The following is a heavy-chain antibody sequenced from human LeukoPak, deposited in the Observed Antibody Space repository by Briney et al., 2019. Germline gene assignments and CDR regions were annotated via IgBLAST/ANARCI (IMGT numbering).Heavy chain of an antibody. D-gene: IGHD3-22*01. Sequence: PETLSLTCAVYGGSFSGYYWSWIRQPPGKGLEWIGEINHSGSTNYNPSLKSRVTISVDTSKNQFSLKLSSVTAADTAVYYCASHYYDSSGYYYFDYWGQGTLVTVSS. J-gene: IGHJ4*02. CDR2: INHSGST. CDR1: GGSFSGYY. V-gene: IGHV4-34*01. CDR3: ASHYYDSSGYYYFDY.